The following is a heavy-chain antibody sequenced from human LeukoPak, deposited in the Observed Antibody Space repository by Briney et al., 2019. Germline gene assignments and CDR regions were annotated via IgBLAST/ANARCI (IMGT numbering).Heavy chain of an antibody. J-gene: IGHJ4*02. D-gene: IGHD2-15*01. Sequence: SETLSLACTVSGASISIYYWTWIRQPPGKGLEWIGYMYYSGSTSYNPSLKSRVSMSVDTSKNQFSLNLRSVTAADTAVYYCARDQGGPFDYWGQGTLVTVSS. V-gene: IGHV4-59*13. CDR3: ARDQGGPFDY. CDR2: MYYSGST. CDR1: GASISIYY.